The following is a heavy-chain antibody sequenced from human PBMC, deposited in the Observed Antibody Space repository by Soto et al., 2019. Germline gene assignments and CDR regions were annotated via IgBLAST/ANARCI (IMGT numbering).Heavy chain of an antibody. J-gene: IGHJ4*02. Sequence: PGGSLRLSCAASGFTFSSYWMHWVRQAPGKGLVWVSRYNIDGSDTSYADSVKGRFTISRDNAKNTLYLQMNSLRAEDTAVYYCARGTAELGGDRVLSGVYYFDSCGQGALVTVYS. V-gene: IGHV3-74*01. CDR1: GFTFSSYW. CDR3: ARGTAELGGDRVLSGVYYFDS. CDR2: YNIDGSDT. D-gene: IGHD2-21*02.